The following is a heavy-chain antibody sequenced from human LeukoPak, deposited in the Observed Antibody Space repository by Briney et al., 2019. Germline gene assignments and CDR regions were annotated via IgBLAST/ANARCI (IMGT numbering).Heavy chain of an antibody. V-gene: IGHV4-31*03. Sequence: PSETLSLTCTVSGGSISSGGYYWSWIRQHPGEGLEWIGYIYYSGSTYYNPSLKSRVTISVDTSKNQFSLKLSSVTAADTAVYYCARAEVAATPFDPWGQGTLVTVSS. D-gene: IGHD2-15*01. CDR1: GGSISSGGYY. J-gene: IGHJ5*02. CDR3: ARAEVAATPFDP. CDR2: IYYSGST.